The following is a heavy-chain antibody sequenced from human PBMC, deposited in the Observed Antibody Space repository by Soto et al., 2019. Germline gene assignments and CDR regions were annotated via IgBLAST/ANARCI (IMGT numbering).Heavy chain of an antibody. CDR2: IYYSGST. J-gene: IGHJ4*02. V-gene: IGHV4-61*01. CDR1: GGSVSSGSYY. D-gene: IGHD3-16*01. CDR3: ARRYGGNFDD. Sequence: PSETLSLTCTVSGGSVSSGSYYWSWIRQPPGKGLEWIGYIYYSGSTNYNPSLKSRVTISVDTSKNQFSLKLSSVTAADTAVYYCARRYGGNFDDWGQGTLVTVSS.